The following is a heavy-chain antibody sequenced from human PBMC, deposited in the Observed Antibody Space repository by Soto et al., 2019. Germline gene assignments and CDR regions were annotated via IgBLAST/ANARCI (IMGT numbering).Heavy chain of an antibody. V-gene: IGHV4-61*01. D-gene: IGHD3-3*01. CDR2: IYYSGST. CDR3: ARYRLRFLEWLRAGSYYGMDV. J-gene: IGHJ6*02. Sequence: KPSETLSLTCTVSGGSVSSGSYYWSWIRQPPGKGLEWIGYIYYSGSTNYNPSLKSRVTISVDTSKNQFSLKLSSVTAADTAVYYCARYRLRFLEWLRAGSYYGMDVWGQGTTVTVSS. CDR1: GGSVSSGSYY.